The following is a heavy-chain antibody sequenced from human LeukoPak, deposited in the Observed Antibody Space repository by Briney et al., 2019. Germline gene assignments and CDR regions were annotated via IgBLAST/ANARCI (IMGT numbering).Heavy chain of an antibody. CDR1: GGSFSGYY. V-gene: IGHV4-34*01. Sequence: SETLSLTCAVYGGSFSGYYWSWIRQPPGKGLEWIGNIYHSGSTYYNPSLKSRVTVSVDTSKNHFSLRLSSVTAADTAMYYCARTYGGKYFPHWGQGTLVIVSS. D-gene: IGHD4-23*01. CDR3: ARTYGGKYFPH. J-gene: IGHJ1*01. CDR2: IYHSGST.